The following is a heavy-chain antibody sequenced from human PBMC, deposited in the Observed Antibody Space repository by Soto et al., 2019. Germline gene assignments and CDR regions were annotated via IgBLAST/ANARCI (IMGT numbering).Heavy chain of an antibody. CDR1: GFIFTNAW. CDR2: IKSKTDGGTT. V-gene: IGHV3-15*01. J-gene: IGHJ4*02. D-gene: IGHD2-15*01. Sequence: GGSLRLSCTASGFIFTNAWMMWVRQAPGKGLEWVGRIKSKTDGGTTDYAAPVKGRFTISRDDSDNTRYLQMNSLKTEDTAVYYCATDYCNGGSCSGYFDCWGQGALVTVSS. CDR3: ATDYCNGGSCSGYFDC.